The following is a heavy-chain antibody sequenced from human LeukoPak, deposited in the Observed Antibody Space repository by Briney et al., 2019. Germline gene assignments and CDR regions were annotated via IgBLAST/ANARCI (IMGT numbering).Heavy chain of an antibody. CDR2: ISWNGGNI. D-gene: IGHD4-23*01. V-gene: IGHV3-9*01. J-gene: IGHJ4*02. Sequence: GGSLRLSCAASGFAFDNYAMHWVRQVPGKGQEWVSGISWNGGNIAYADSVKGRFTISRDNAKNSLYLQMNSLRAEDTALYYCSKDIAPLAVVKEFDYWGQGTLVAVSS. CDR1: GFAFDNYA. CDR3: SKDIAPLAVVKEFDY.